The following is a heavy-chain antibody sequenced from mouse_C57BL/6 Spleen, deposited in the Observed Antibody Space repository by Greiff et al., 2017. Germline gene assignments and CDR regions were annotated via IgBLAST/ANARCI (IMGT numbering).Heavy chain of an antibody. CDR2: ISSGSSTI. D-gene: IGHD2-5*01. CDR1: GFTFSDYG. V-gene: IGHV5-17*01. J-gene: IGHJ4*01. Sequence: EVKLMESGGGLVKPGGSLKLSCAASGFTFSDYGMHWVRQAPEKGLEWVAYISSGSSTIYYADTVKGRFTISRDNAKNTLFLQMTSLRSEDTAMYYCARTYSNYEAMDYWGQGTSVTVSS. CDR3: ARTYSNYEAMDY.